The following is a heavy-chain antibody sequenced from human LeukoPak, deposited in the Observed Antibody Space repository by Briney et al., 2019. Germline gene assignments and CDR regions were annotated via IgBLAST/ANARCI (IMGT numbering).Heavy chain of an antibody. Sequence: SETLSLTCAVYGGSFSGYYWSWIRQPPGKGLEWIGEINHSGSTNYNPSLKSRVTISVDTSKNQFSLKLSSVTAADTAVYYCARAGRWGCSSTSCYLRRYFDLWGRGTLVTVSS. CDR1: GGSFSGYY. CDR2: INHSGST. V-gene: IGHV4-34*01. J-gene: IGHJ2*01. CDR3: ARAGRWGCSSTSCYLRRYFDL. D-gene: IGHD2-2*01.